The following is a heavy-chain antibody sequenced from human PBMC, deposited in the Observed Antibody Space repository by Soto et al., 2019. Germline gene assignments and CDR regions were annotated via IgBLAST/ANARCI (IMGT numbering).Heavy chain of an antibody. V-gene: IGHV3-23*01. CDR2: ISDSGGST. Sequence: EVHLLEYGGGLVQPGGSLRLSCVVSGSTFSSDDMSWVRQAPGRGLEWVSGISDSGGSTYYADSVKGRFTISRDNATNTLYLQMRSLRVEDTALYYCAKDGGWSLAVAGLFDYWGPGTQVTVSS. CDR3: AKDGGWSLAVAGLFDY. CDR1: GSTFSSDD. J-gene: IGHJ4*02. D-gene: IGHD6-19*01.